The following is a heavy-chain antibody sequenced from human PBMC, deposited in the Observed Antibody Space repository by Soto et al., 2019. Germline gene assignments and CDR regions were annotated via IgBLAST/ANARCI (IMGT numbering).Heavy chain of an antibody. Sequence: PSETLSLTCTVSGSSISSGDYYWSWIRQPPGKGLEWIGYIYYSGSTYYNPSLKSRVTISVDTSKNQFSLKLSSVTAAETALYYCASRYGSGSYTIDYWGQGTLVTVSS. CDR3: ASRYGSGSYTIDY. J-gene: IGHJ4*02. V-gene: IGHV4-30-4*01. CDR2: IYYSGST. D-gene: IGHD3-10*01. CDR1: GSSISSGDYY.